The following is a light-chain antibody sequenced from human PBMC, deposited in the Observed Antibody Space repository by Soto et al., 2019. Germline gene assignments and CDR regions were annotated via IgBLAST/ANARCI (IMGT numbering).Light chain of an antibody. J-gene: IGKJ2*01. V-gene: IGKV3-20*01. CDR2: GTS. Sequence: EIVLTQSPGTLSLSPGERATLSCRASQSVSSSYLAWYQQKPGQAPRLLLYGTSSRATGIPDRIRGSGSGTDFTLTISRLEPEDFAVYYCQQYGSSPRTFGQGTKLEIK. CDR1: QSVSSSY. CDR3: QQYGSSPRT.